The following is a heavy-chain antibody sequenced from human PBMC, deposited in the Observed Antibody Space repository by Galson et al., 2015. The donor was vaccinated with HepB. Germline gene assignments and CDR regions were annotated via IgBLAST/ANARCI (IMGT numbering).Heavy chain of an antibody. CDR2: ISNDGRSK. CDR1: GFTLSHYV. J-gene: IGHJ4*02. CDR3: ASGYDVVGGTQTLDY. D-gene: IGHD1-26*01. V-gene: IGHV3-30*03. Sequence: LRLSCAASGFTLSHYVMHWVRQAPGKGPEWVAVISNDGRSKYYGDAVKGRFTIFRDNANNTLYLQANSLRAEDTAVYHCASGYDVVGGTQTLDYWGQGTLVTVSP.